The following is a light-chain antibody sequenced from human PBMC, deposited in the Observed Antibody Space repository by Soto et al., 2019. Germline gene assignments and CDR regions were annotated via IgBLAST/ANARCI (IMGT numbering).Light chain of an antibody. CDR2: EVR. V-gene: IGLV2-14*01. CDR3: CSYTISATLV. CDR1: TNDMGGYNY. J-gene: IGLJ3*02. Sequence: QSVLTQPASVSGSPGQSITISCSGTTNDMGGYNYVSWYQHHPGKVPKVIIYEVRNRPSGVSNRFSGSKSGNTASLTICGLQAEDEADYYWCSYTISATLVFGGGTKLTVL.